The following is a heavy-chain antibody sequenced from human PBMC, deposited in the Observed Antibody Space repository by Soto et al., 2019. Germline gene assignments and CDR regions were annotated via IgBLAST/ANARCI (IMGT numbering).Heavy chain of an antibody. V-gene: IGHV1-46*03. CDR2: INPTGGST. J-gene: IGHJ6*02. CDR1: GYTFSKYY. CDR3: ARDLGETAMVHYYYYGMDV. Sequence: QVQLVQSGAEVKKPGASVKVSCKASGYTFSKYYMHWVRQAPGQGLEWMGIINPTGGSTSYAQKFQGRVTMTRDTSTSTVYMELSSLRSEDTAVYYCARDLGETAMVHYYYYGMDVWGQGTTVTVSS. D-gene: IGHD5-18*01.